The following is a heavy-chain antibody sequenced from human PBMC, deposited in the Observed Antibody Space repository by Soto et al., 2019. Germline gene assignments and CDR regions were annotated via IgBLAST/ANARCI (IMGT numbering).Heavy chain of an antibody. Sequence: GGSLRLSCAASGFTFSSYAMSWVRQAPGKGLEWVSLISGSGGGTYYADSVKGRFTISRDNSKNTLYLQMNSLRAEDTAVYYCAKVPSPFYGDYGWFDPWGQGTLVTVSS. CDR3: AKVPSPFYGDYGWFDP. CDR2: ISGSGGGT. J-gene: IGHJ5*02. D-gene: IGHD4-17*01. CDR1: GFTFSSYA. V-gene: IGHV3-23*01.